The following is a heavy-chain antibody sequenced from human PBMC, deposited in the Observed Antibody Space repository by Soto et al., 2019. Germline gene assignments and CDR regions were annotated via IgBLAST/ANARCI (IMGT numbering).Heavy chain of an antibody. V-gene: IGHV3-30*18. Sequence: QVQLVESGGGVVQPGRSLRLSCAVSGFTFSGDGMHWVRQAPGKGLEWVALISYDGSHKYYADSVKGRFTISRDNSKNSLFRRMNSLRADDTAVCDCAKVRAGYSRGMDVWGQGTPVTVSS. CDR3: AKVRAGYSRGMDV. CDR2: ISYDGSHK. J-gene: IGHJ6*02. CDR1: GFTFSGDG. D-gene: IGHD1-26*01.